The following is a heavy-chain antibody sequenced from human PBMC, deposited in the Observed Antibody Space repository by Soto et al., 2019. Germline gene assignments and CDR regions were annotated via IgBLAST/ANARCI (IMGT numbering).Heavy chain of an antibody. V-gene: IGHV1-69*01. CDR1: GGPFISYA. CDR3: ARDSSKPIEAAYYYYYYGMDV. Sequence: SVKVSCTASGGPFISYAISWVRQAPGQGLEWMGGIIPIFGTANYAQKFQGRVTITADESTSTAYMELSSLRSEDTAVYYCARDSSKPIEAAYYYYYYGMDVWGQGTTVTVSS. CDR2: IIPIFGTA. J-gene: IGHJ6*02. D-gene: IGHD6-13*01.